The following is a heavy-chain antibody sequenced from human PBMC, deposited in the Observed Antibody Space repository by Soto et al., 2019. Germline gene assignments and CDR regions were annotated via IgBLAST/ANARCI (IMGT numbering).Heavy chain of an antibody. J-gene: IGHJ6*02. CDR3: ARGQEAARSYSYYGMDV. D-gene: IGHD6-6*01. Sequence: QVQLQESGPGLVKPSETLSLTCTVSGGSVSSNSYYWTWIRQPPGKGPEWIGYSDYSGGHNYNRSLRGRVTISVDTSNNQFCLKMTSVTAAGTAVYYCARGQEAARSYSYYGMDVWGQGTTVPVSS. CDR1: GGSVSSNSYY. CDR2: SDYSGGH. V-gene: IGHV4-61*01.